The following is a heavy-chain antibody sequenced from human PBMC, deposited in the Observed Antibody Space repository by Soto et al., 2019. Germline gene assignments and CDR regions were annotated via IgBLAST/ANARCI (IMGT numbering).Heavy chain of an antibody. CDR3: VRDRALDSSGHWFDT. Sequence: SETLSLTCTVSCRPVGSGGYYWTCIRQHPGRGLEWIGYIYHIGSPYYNPSLENRVTISLDTAKNQFYLNLTSVTAAGTAIYYCVRDRALDSSGHWFDTWGQGTLVTVSS. V-gene: IGHV4-31*03. J-gene: IGHJ5*02. CDR2: IYHIGSP. CDR1: CRPVGSGGYY. D-gene: IGHD3-22*01.